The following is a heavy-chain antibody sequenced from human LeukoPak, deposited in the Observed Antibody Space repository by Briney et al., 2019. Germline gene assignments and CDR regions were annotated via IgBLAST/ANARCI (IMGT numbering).Heavy chain of an antibody. V-gene: IGHV3-21*01. CDR2: ISSSSSYI. Sequence: GGSLRLSCAASGFTFSSYSMNWVRQAPGKGLEWVSSISSSSSYIYYADSVKGRFTISRDNAKNSLYLQMNSLRAEDTAVYYCARAGCSGYDSRPVSLDYWGQGTLVTLSS. D-gene: IGHD5-12*01. CDR3: ARAGCSGYDSRPVSLDY. CDR1: GFTFSSYS. J-gene: IGHJ4*02.